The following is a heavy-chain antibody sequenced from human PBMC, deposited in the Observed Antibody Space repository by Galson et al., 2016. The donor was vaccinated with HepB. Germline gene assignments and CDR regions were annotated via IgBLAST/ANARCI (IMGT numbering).Heavy chain of an antibody. Sequence: SETLSLTCTLSAGPISSFYCSWIRQPAGKALEWIGRIYTIGSTNYNPSLKSRVTMSVDTTKKQFSLTLRFVTAADTAVYYCARGATTVAGTFDYWGQGTLITVSS. CDR1: AGPISSFY. V-gene: IGHV4-4*07. CDR3: ARGATTVAGTFDY. J-gene: IGHJ4*02. D-gene: IGHD6-19*01. CDR2: IYTIGST.